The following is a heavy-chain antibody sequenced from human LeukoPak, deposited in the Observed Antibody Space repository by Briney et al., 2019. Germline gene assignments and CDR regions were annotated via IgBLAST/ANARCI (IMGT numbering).Heavy chain of an antibody. J-gene: IGHJ4*02. CDR1: GYTFTGYY. CDR3: ASYPRYSSSPPFDY. D-gene: IGHD6-19*01. Sequence: GASVKVSCKASGYTFTGYYMHWVRQAPGQGLEWMGWINPNTGGTNYAQKFQGRVTMTRDTTISTAYMELSRLTSDDTAIYYCASYPRYSSSPPFDYWSQGTLVTVSS. V-gene: IGHV1-2*02. CDR2: INPNTGGT.